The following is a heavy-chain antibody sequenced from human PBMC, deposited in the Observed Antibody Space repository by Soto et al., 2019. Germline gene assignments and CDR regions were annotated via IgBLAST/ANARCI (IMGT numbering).Heavy chain of an antibody. CDR1: GFTFSSYE. J-gene: IGHJ4*02. Sequence: GGSLRLSCAASGFTFSSYEMNWVRQAPGKGLEWVSYISSSGSTIYYADSVKGRFTISRDNAKNSLYLQMNSLRAEDTAVYYCAASYSSSDYWGQGTLVTVSS. V-gene: IGHV3-48*03. D-gene: IGHD6-6*01. CDR3: AASYSSSDY. CDR2: ISSSGSTI.